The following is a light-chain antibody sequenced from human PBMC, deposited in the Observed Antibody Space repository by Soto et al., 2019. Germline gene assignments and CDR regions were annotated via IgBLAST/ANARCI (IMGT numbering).Light chain of an antibody. CDR1: QSIISY. CDR3: QQSYSTPRT. Sequence: DIQMTQSPSSLSASVGDRVTITCLASQSIISYLNWYQQKPGKAPKLLIYAASSSQSGVPSRFSGSGSGTDFTLTISSLQPEDFATYYCQQSYSTPRTFGQGTKVDI. V-gene: IGKV1-39*01. J-gene: IGKJ1*01. CDR2: AAS.